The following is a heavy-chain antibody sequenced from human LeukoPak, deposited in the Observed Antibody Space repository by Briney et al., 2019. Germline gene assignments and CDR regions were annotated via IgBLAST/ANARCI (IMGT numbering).Heavy chain of an antibody. CDR1: GYTLTELS. D-gene: IGHD3-22*01. J-gene: IGHJ3*02. CDR3: ATYYDSSGYYADDAFDI. V-gene: IGHV1-24*01. Sequence: ASVKVSCKVSGYTLTELSMHWVRQAPGKGLEGMGGFDPEDGEKIYAQKFQGRVTMTEDTSTDKAYMELSSLRSEDTAVYYCATYYDSSGYYADDAFDIWGQGTMVTVSS. CDR2: FDPEDGEK.